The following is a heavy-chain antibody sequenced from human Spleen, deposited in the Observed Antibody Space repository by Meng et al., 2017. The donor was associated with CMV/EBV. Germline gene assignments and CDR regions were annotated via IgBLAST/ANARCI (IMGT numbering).Heavy chain of an antibody. Sequence: SETLSLTCTVSGGCISSSSDYWGWIRQPPGKGLKWIGSIYYSGSSYYNQSLKSRVTISVDTSKNQFSLKLSSVTAADTAVYYCARQLFGYYDSSGYYYREHAFDIWGQGTMVTVSS. D-gene: IGHD3-22*01. CDR1: GGCISSSSDY. V-gene: IGHV4-39*01. CDR3: ARQLFGYYDSSGYYYREHAFDI. CDR2: IYYSGSS. J-gene: IGHJ3*02.